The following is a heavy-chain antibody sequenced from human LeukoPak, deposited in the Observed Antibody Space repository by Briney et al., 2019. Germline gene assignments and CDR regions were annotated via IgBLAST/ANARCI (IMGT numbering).Heavy chain of an antibody. D-gene: IGHD2-2*03. J-gene: IGHJ4*02. Sequence: PGGSLRLSCAASGFTFSTYDMHWVRQASGKGLEWVGRIRSKANSYATAYAASVKGRFTISRDDSKNTAYLQMNSLKTEDTAVYYCTRHGYCSSTSCQIDYWGQGTLVTVSS. V-gene: IGHV3-73*01. CDR2: IRSKANSYAT. CDR3: TRHGYCSSTSCQIDY. CDR1: GFTFSTYD.